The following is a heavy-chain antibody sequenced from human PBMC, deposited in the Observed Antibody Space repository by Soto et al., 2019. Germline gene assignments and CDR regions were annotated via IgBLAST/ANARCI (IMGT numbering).Heavy chain of an antibody. CDR1: GGSISNYY. Sequence: LALTCTVSGGSISNYYWTWIRQPAGEGLEWIGRIYSSGSTNYNSSLKSRLTMSVGTSKNQFSLKLTSVTAADTAVYYCARQTTFSSSWYDYWGQGTLVTVSS. CDR3: ARQTTFSSSWYDY. V-gene: IGHV4-4*07. D-gene: IGHD6-13*01. CDR2: IYSSGST. J-gene: IGHJ4*02.